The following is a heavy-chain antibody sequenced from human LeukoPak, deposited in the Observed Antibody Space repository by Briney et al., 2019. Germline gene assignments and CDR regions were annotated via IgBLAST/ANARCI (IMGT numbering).Heavy chain of an antibody. Sequence: ASVKVSCTASGYTFTSYGISWVRQAPGQGLEWTGWISAYNGNTNYAQKLQGRVTMTTDTSTSTAYMELRSLRSDDTAVYYCARDRSYYSSSSPDFDYWGQGTLVTVSS. CDR2: ISAYNGNT. V-gene: IGHV1-18*01. CDR1: GYTFTSYG. CDR3: ARDRSYYSSSSPDFDY. D-gene: IGHD6-6*01. J-gene: IGHJ4*02.